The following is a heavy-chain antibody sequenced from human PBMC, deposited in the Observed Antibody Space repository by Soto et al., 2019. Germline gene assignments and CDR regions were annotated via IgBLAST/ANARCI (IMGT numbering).Heavy chain of an antibody. V-gene: IGHV3-33*01. D-gene: IGHD6-6*01. CDR3: ARGPIAARREGVSYYYYYYGMDV. CDR1: GFTFSSYG. Sequence: QVQLVESGGGVVQPGRSLRLSCAASGFTFSSYGMHWVRQAPGKGLEWVAVIWYDGSNKYYADSVKGRFTISRDNSKNTLNLQMNSLRAEDTAVYYCARGPIAARREGVSYYYYYYGMDVWGQGTTVTVS. J-gene: IGHJ6*02. CDR2: IWYDGSNK.